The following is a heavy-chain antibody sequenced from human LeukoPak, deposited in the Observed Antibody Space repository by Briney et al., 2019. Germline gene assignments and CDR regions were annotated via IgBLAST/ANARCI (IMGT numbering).Heavy chain of an antibody. CDR2: IYPGDSDT. D-gene: IGHD2-2*02. Sequence: GESLKISCKGSGYSFTSYWIGWVRQMPGKGLEWMGIIYPGDSDTRYSPSFQGQVTISADKSISTAYLQWSSLKASDTAMYYCARCRTGTSCHTMEGWFDPWGQGALVTVSS. CDR1: GYSFTSYW. J-gene: IGHJ5*02. V-gene: IGHV5-51*01. CDR3: ARCRTGTSCHTMEGWFDP.